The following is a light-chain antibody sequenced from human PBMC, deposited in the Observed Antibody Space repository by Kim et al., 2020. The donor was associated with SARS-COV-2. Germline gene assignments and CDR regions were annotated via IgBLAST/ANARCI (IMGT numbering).Light chain of an antibody. Sequence: KTVIISCIRSSGSIANNYVQWYQQRPDNSPTIVNYESNQKPSGVPGRFSGSSDSSSNSASLTISGLKTEDEADYYCQSYDSTNPVVFGGGTQLTVL. J-gene: IGLJ2*01. V-gene: IGLV6-57*01. CDR2: ESN. CDR1: SGSIANNY. CDR3: QSYDSTNPVV.